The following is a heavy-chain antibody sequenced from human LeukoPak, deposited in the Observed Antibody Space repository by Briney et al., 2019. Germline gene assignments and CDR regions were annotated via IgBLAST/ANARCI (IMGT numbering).Heavy chain of an antibody. D-gene: IGHD2-2*02. CDR1: GGSISSYY. CDR3: ARVVDIVVVPAAIPAGWFDP. V-gene: IGHV4-59*01. CDR2: IYYSGST. J-gene: IGHJ5*02. Sequence: PSETLSLTCTVSGGSISSYYWSWIRQPPGKGLEWIGYIYYSGSTNYNPSLKSRVTISVDTSKNQFSLKLSSVTAADTAVYYCARVVDIVVVPAAIPAGWFDPWGQGTLVTVSS.